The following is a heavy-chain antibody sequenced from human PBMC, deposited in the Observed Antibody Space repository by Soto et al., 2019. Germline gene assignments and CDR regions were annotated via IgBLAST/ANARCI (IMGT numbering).Heavy chain of an antibody. CDR2: ISYDGSNK. Sequence: QVQLVESGGGVVQPGRSLRLSCAASGFTFSSYAMHWVRQAPGKGLEWVAVISYDGSNKYYADSVKGRFTISRDNSKNTLYLQINSLRAEDTAVYYCARVPSSSGRAHFDSWGQGTLVTVSS. J-gene: IGHJ4*02. V-gene: IGHV3-30-3*01. CDR1: GFTFSSYA. CDR3: ARVPSSSGRAHFDS. D-gene: IGHD2-15*01.